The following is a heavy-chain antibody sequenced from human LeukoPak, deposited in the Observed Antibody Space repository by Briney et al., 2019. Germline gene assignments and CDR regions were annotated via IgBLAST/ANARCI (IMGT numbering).Heavy chain of an antibody. Sequence: TGGSLRLSCAASGFTFSSYWMSWVRQAPGKGLEWVANIKQDGSEKYYVDSVKGRFTISRDNAKNSLYLQMNSLRAEDTAVYYCAREGSSSWYVWDYWGQGTLVTVSS. D-gene: IGHD6-13*01. CDR1: GFTFSSYW. CDR2: IKQDGSEK. V-gene: IGHV3-7*01. J-gene: IGHJ4*02. CDR3: AREGSSSWYVWDY.